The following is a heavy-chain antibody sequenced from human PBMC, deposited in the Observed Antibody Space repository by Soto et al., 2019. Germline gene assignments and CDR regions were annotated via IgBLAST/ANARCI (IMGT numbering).Heavy chain of an antibody. D-gene: IGHD6-6*01. CDR1: GFTFNNAW. J-gene: IGHJ3*02. Sequence: EVQLVESGGGLVKPGGSLRLSCAASGFTFNNAWMSWVRQAPGKGLEWVGRIKSKTDGGTTDYAAPVKGRFTISRDDSKNTLYLQMNSLKTEDTAVYYCTTDRRPDAFDIWGQGTMVTVSS. CDR3: TTDRRPDAFDI. V-gene: IGHV3-15*01. CDR2: IKSKTDGGTT.